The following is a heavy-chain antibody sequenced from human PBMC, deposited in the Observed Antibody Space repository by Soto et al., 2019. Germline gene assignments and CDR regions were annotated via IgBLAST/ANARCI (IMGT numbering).Heavy chain of an antibody. D-gene: IGHD3-10*01. V-gene: IGHV1-58*02. CDR1: GFTFTSSA. Sequence: QMPLVQSGPEVKKPGTSVKVSCKASGFTFTSSAMQWVRQARGQRLEWIGWIVVGSGNTNYAQKFQERVTITRDMSTSTAYMELSSLRSEDTAVYYCAAGRMVRGVITLIYGMDVWGQGTTVTVSS. CDR3: AAGRMVRGVITLIYGMDV. J-gene: IGHJ6*02. CDR2: IVVGSGNT.